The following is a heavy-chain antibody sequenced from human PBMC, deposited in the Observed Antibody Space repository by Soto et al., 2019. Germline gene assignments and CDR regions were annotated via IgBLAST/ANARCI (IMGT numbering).Heavy chain of an antibody. J-gene: IGHJ3*02. Sequence: SETLSLTCGVYGGSFRNYYWIWVRQPPGKGLEWIGEVNHSGEATYNPSLQSRVIISLDTSNNHFSLKMTSVTAADTAMYFCARGGYCSSDMCYNFNAFDIWGQGTMVTVSS. D-gene: IGHD2-2*01. CDR3: ARGGYCSSDMCYNFNAFDI. V-gene: IGHV4-34*01. CDR1: GGSFRNYY. CDR2: VNHSGEA.